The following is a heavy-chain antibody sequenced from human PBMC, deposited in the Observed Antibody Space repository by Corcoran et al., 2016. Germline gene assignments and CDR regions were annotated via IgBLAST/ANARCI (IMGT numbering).Heavy chain of an antibody. V-gene: IGHV3-53*01. D-gene: IGHD3-9*01. CDR2: IYSGGST. Sequence: EVQLVESGGGLIQPGGSLRLSCAASGFTVSSNYMSWVRQAPGKGLEWVPVIYSGGSTYYPDSVKGRFTISRDNSKNTLYLQMNSLRAGDTYVYYWARNRANYDILTGYSKASYYYGMDVWGQGTTVTVSS. CDR1: GFTVSSNY. J-gene: IGHJ6*02. CDR3: ARNRANYDILTGYSKASYYYGMDV.